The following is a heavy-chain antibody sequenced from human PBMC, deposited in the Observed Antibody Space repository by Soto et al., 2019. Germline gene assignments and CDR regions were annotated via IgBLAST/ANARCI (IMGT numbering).Heavy chain of an antibody. V-gene: IGHV1-58*02. J-gene: IGHJ6*02. CDR3: AASSGSRPLYYYYGMDV. CDR2: IVVGSGNT. Sequence: GASVKVSCKASGFTFTSSAMQWVRQARGQRLEWIGWIVVGSGNTNYAQKFQERVTITRDMSTSTTYMELSSLRSEDTAVYYCAASSGSRPLYYYYGMDVWGQGTTVTVSS. D-gene: IGHD3-22*01. CDR1: GFTFTSSA.